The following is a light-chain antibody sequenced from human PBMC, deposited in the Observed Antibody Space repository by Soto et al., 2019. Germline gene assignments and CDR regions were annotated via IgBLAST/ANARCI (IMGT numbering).Light chain of an antibody. J-gene: IGLJ1*01. Sequence: QSALTQPASVSGSPGQSITISCTGTSSDVGGYNYVSWYQQHPGKAPKLMIYEVSNRPSGVSKRFSGSKSGNTASLTSAEHQAEDEADFYCSSYTSSSTYVFGTGTKVTVL. CDR3: SSYTSSSTYV. CDR2: EVS. CDR1: SSDVGGYNY. V-gene: IGLV2-14*01.